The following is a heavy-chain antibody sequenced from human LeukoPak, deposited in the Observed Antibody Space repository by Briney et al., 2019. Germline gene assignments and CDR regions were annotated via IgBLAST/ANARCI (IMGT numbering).Heavy chain of an antibody. Sequence: GASVKVSCKASGYTFTSYGISWVRQAPGQGLEWMGWISAYNGNTNYAQKLQGRVTMTTDTSTSTAYMELRSLRSDDTAVYYCARGPGITIFGVVTYYYYYMDVWGKGTTVTVSS. D-gene: IGHD3-3*01. V-gene: IGHV1-18*01. CDR2: ISAYNGNT. CDR1: GYTFTSYG. CDR3: ARGPGITIFGVVTYYYYYMDV. J-gene: IGHJ6*03.